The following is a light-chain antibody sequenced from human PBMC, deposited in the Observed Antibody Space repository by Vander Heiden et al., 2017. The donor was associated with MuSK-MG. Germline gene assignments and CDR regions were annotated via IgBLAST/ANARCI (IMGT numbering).Light chain of an antibody. CDR2: GAS. CDR1: QSVRSN. V-gene: IGKV3-15*01. J-gene: IGKJ2*01. Sequence: EIVMTQSPDTLSVSPGERATLSCRASQSVRSNLAWYQQKPGQAPRLLMYGASTRVTGIPVRFSGSGSGTEFTLTISSLQSEDFAVYYCQQYNNWPPHTFGQGTKLEIK. CDR3: QQYNNWPPHT.